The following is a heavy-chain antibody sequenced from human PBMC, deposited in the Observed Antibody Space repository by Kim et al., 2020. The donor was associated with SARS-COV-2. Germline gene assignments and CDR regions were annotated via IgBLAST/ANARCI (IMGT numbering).Heavy chain of an antibody. V-gene: IGHV4-31*03. Sequence: SETLSLTCTVSNGSISSGGYYWSWIRQHPEKGLEWIGSIYYSGNTYTNPSLKSRLTISVDSSQNQFSLRLNSVTAADTAVYYCVRRRHYFDFWGQGTLVT. J-gene: IGHJ4*02. CDR3: VRRRHYFDF. CDR1: NGSISSGGYY. CDR2: IYYSGNT.